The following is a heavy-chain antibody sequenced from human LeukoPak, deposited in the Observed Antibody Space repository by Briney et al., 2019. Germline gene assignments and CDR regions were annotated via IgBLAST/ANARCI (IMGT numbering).Heavy chain of an antibody. D-gene: IGHD2-21*01. CDR3: ARHLDNCGDDCYIFDY. CDR1: GGSIFSYY. V-gene: IGHV4-59*08. J-gene: IGHJ4*02. CDR2: IYYSGST. Sequence: SETLSLTCTVSGGSIFSYYWSWIRQPPGKGLEWMGYIYYSGSTNYNPSLKSRVTISVDTSKNQFSLRVSSVTAADTAVYYCARHLDNCGDDCYIFDYWGQGTLVTVSS.